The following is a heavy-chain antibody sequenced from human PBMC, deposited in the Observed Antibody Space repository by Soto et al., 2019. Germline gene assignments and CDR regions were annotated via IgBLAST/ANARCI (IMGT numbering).Heavy chain of an antibody. CDR3: ARADPDASVRY. J-gene: IGHJ4*02. Sequence: PSETLSLTCTVSGVSMSSHYWTWLRQPPGKGLEWIGYISYSGSTYYNPSLKTRVTISADTSRNQFSLKLSSVIAADTAVYYFARADPDASVRYCCQGTLVTVSS. CDR1: GVSMSSHY. V-gene: IGHV4-59*11. D-gene: IGHD3-10*02. CDR2: ISYSGST.